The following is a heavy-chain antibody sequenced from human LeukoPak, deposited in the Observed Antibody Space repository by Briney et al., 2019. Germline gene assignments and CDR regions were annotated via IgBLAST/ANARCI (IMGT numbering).Heavy chain of an antibody. D-gene: IGHD5-18*01. Sequence: GGSLRLSCAASGFTFSSYWMSWVRQAPGKGLEWVANIKQDGSEKYYVDSVKGRFTISRDNAKNSLYLQMNSLRAEDTAVYYCARAHSNAGYSLNAFDIWGQGTMVTVSS. CDR2: IKQDGSEK. CDR1: GFTFSSYW. CDR3: ARAHSNAGYSLNAFDI. J-gene: IGHJ3*02. V-gene: IGHV3-7*01.